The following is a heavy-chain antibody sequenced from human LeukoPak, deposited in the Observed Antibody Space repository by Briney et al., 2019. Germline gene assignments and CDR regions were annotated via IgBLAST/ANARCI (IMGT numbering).Heavy chain of an antibody. V-gene: IGHV4-39*07. CDR2: IYYSGST. J-gene: IGHJ4*02. Sequence: SETLSLTCTVSGGSISSSSYYWGWIRQPPGKGLEWIGSIYYSGSTYYNPSLKSRVTISVDTSKNQFSLKLSSVTAADTAVYYCVRVFRRPGYYFDYWGQGTLVTVSS. CDR1: GGSISSSSYY. CDR3: VRVFRRPGYYFDY. D-gene: IGHD6-6*01.